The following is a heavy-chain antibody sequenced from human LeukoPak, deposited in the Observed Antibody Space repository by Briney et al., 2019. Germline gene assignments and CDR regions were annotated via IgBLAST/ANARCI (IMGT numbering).Heavy chain of an antibody. CDR2: IYYSGGT. J-gene: IGHJ4*02. D-gene: IGHD6-13*01. Sequence: SESLSLTCTVSGGSVSSYYWSWIRQPPGKGLEWIGYIYYSGGTNYNPSLKSRVTVSVDTSKNQFSLKLSSVTAADTAVYYCARVGLYSSSWYYFDYWGQGTLVTVSS. CDR3: ARVGLYSSSWYYFDY. CDR1: GGSVSSYY. V-gene: IGHV4-59*02.